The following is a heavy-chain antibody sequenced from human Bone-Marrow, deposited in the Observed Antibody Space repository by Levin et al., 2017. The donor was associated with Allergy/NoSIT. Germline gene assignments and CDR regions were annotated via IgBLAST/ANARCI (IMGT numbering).Heavy chain of an antibody. V-gene: IGHV1-69*13. CDR3: ARGSRSSTWYNFDY. CDR2: IIPFFVTA. Sequence: GASVKVSCKTSGGTLSGHALIWVRQAPGQGLEWMGGIIPFFVTANYAQTFRGRVTITLDESTNTAYMDLSSLRSEDTAVYYCARGSRSSTWYNFDYWGQGTLVTVSS. D-gene: IGHD1-1*01. J-gene: IGHJ4*02. CDR1: GGTLSGHA.